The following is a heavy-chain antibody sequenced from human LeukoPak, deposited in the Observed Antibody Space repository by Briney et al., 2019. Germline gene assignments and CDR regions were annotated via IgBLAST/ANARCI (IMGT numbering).Heavy chain of an antibody. CDR2: IFGSGGSP. CDR1: GFTFNSYA. D-gene: IGHD2-15*01. Sequence: PGRSLRLSCAASGFTFNSYAMYWVRQAPGKGLEWISGIFGSGGSPHYADSVKGRFTISRDNFQNTVYLQLGSLRVEDTAVYYCGKTTVGYSSGRYPGWPVDYWGQGALVTVSS. V-gene: IGHV3-23*01. J-gene: IGHJ4*02. CDR3: GKTTVGYSSGRYPGWPVDY.